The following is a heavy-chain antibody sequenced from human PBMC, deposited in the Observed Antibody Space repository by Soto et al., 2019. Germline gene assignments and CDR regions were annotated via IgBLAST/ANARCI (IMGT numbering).Heavy chain of an antibody. Sequence: ETLSLTCTVSGGSISSDSFYWALIRHPPWRGLGWIGIIYYSGGTYYNPSLAGRLTMSVDTSNQFSLTLRSVTAADTALYYCARNQPQRYCSGGTCRPAYGMDVWGQGTTVTVSS. CDR1: GGSISSDSFY. D-gene: IGHD2-15*01. V-gene: IGHV4-39*01. CDR3: ARNQPQRYCSGGTCRPAYGMDV. J-gene: IGHJ6*02. CDR2: IYYSGGT.